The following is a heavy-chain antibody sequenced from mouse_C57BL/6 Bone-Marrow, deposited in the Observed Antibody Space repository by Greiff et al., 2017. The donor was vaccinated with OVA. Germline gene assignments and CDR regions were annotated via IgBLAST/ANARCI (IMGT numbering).Heavy chain of an antibody. D-gene: IGHD1-1*01. Sequence: QVQLQQSGAELARPGASVKMSCKASGYTFTRYTMHWVKQRPGQGLEWIGYINPSSGYTKYNQKFKDKATLTADKSSSTAYMQLSSLTSEDSAVYYCARDYGSSGEYYYAMDYWGQGTSVTVSS. CDR1: GYTFTRYT. CDR2: INPSSGYT. J-gene: IGHJ4*01. V-gene: IGHV1-4*01. CDR3: ARDYGSSGEYYYAMDY.